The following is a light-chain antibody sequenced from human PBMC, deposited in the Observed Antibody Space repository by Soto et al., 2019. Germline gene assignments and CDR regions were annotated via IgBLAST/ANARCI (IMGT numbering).Light chain of an antibody. CDR1: RNIGNY. CDR3: QERSDWPLSLT. CDR2: DVS. J-gene: IGKJ4*01. V-gene: IGKV3-11*01. Sequence: EIVLTQSPATLSLSPGERATLSCRASRNIGNYLAWFQQKPGQAPRLLIYDVSNRVTGIPGRFTGSGSGTDFTLTISSLEPEDFAIYYCQERSDWPLSLTFGGGTKVEIK.